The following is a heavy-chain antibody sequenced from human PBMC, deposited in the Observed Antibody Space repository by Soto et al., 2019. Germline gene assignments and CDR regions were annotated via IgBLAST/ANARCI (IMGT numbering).Heavy chain of an antibody. CDR1: GFSLSTSGVG. CDR3: AHRRGSHASRGYWFDP. D-gene: IGHD3-22*01. CDR2: IYWDDDK. J-gene: IGHJ5*02. V-gene: IGHV2-5*02. Sequence: QITLKESGPTLVKPTQTLTLTCTFSGFSLSTSGVGVGWIRQPPGKALEWLALIYWDDDKRYSPSLKSRLTISXPTSKHHLVLTITTLGPVDTATSYCAHRRGSHASRGYWFDPWGQGTLVTVSS.